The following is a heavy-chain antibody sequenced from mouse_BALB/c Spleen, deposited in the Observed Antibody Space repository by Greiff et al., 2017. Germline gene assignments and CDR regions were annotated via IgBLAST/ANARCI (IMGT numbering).Heavy chain of an antibody. J-gene: IGHJ4*01. CDR2: ISSGGSYT. CDR3: ARLLRGYAMDY. D-gene: IGHD1-1*01. Sequence: VQLKQSGGDLVKPGGSLKLPCAASGFTFSSYGMSWVRQTPDKRLEWVATISSGGSYTYYPDSVKGRFTISRDNAKNTLYLQMSSLKSEDTAMYYCARLLRGYAMDYWGQGTSVTVSS. V-gene: IGHV5-6*01. CDR1: GFTFSSYG.